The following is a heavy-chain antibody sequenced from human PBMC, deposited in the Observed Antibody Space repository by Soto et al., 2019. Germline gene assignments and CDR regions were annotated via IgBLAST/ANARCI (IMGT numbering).Heavy chain of an antibody. Sequence: GGSLRLSCAASGFTFSSYAMHWVRQAPGKGLEWVPVISYDGSNKYYADSVKGRFTISRDNSKNTLYLQMNSLRAEDTAVYYCARDGPVVPAAIDDYYYGMDVWGQGATVTAP. V-gene: IGHV3-30-3*01. J-gene: IGHJ6*02. D-gene: IGHD2-2*02. CDR2: ISYDGSNK. CDR1: GFTFSSYA. CDR3: ARDGPVVPAAIDDYYYGMDV.